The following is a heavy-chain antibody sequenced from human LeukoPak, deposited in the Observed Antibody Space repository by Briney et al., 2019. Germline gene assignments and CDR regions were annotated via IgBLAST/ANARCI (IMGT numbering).Heavy chain of an antibody. D-gene: IGHD2-2*01. CDR3: ARVRGLVNYYMDV. V-gene: IGHV3-20*04. CDR1: GGSFSGYY. J-gene: IGHJ6*03. CDR2: INWNGGST. Sequence: ETLSLTCAVYGGSFSGYYWSWIRQAPGKGLEWVSSINWNGGSTGYADSVKGRFTISRDNAKNSLYLQMNSLRAEDTALYYCARVRGLVNYYMDVWGKGTTVTVSS.